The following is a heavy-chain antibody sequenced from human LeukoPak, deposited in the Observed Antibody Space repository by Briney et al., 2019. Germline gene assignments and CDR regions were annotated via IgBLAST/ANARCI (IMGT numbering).Heavy chain of an antibody. CDR2: ISGSAGST. V-gene: IGHV3-23*01. CDR3: AKKWGVGTTTLDYFDY. D-gene: IGHD1-26*01. CDR1: GFTFSNYA. Sequence: PGGSLRLSCAASGFTFSNYAMSWVRQAPGKGLEWVSGISGSAGSTYYADSMKGRFTISRDNSKNTLYLQMNSLTDDDTAVYYCAKKWGVGTTTLDYFDYWGQGTLVTVSS. J-gene: IGHJ4*02.